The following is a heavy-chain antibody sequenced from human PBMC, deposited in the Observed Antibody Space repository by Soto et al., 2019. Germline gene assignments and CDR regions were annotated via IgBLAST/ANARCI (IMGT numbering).Heavy chain of an antibody. CDR1: GFTFSVYG. CDR2: VSYDGSKI. V-gene: IGHV3-30*18. J-gene: IGHJ4*02. Sequence: QVQLVESGGGVVQPGRSLRLSCAASGFTFSVYGMHWVRQAPGLGLEWVAGVSYDGSKIYYAASVKGRFTISRDNSKNTLYLHMNSLRVEDTAVYYCANRNYYGSGSYYGPPLDYWGQGTLVTVSS. CDR3: ANRNYYGSGSYYGPPLDY. D-gene: IGHD3-10*01.